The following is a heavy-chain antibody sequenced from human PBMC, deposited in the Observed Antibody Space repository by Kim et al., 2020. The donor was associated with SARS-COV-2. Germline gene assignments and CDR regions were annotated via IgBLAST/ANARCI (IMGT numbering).Heavy chain of an antibody. J-gene: IGHJ1*01. Sequence: DSVKGRFTISRDNSKNTLYLQMNSLRAEDTAVYYRANSIAAAGTRLYFQHWGQGTLVTVSS. D-gene: IGHD6-13*01. V-gene: IGHV3-33*06. CDR3: ANSIAAAGTRLYFQH.